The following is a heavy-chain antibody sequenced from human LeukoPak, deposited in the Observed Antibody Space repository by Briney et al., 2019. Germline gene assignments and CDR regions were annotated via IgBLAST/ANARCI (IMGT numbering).Heavy chain of an antibody. D-gene: IGHD3-22*01. J-gene: IGHJ4*02. Sequence: GGSLRLSCAASGFTVSSNYMSWVRQAPGKGLEWVSVIYSGGSTYYADSVKGRFTISRDNSKNTLYLQMNSLRAEDTAVYYCARGEPYYYDSSGSPYYFDYWGQGTLVTVSS. CDR2: IYSGGST. V-gene: IGHV3-66*01. CDR3: ARGEPYYYDSSGSPYYFDY. CDR1: GFTVSSNY.